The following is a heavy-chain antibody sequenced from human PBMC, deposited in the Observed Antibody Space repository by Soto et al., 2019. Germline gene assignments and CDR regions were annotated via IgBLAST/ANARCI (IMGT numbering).Heavy chain of an antibody. CDR1: GGSINTYY. J-gene: IGHJ4*02. CDR3: AREGGIVGATAADY. Sequence: SETLSLTCSVSGGSINTYYWSWIRQPPGKGLEWIGYISYSGSTNYNPSLRSRVTISVDRSKNQFSLKLSSVTAADTAVYYCAREGGIVGATAADYWGQGTLVTVSS. D-gene: IGHD1-26*01. V-gene: IGHV4-59*12. CDR2: ISYSGST.